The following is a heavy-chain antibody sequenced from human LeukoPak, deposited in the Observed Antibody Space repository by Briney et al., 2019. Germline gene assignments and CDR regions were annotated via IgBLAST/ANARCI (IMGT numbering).Heavy chain of an antibody. CDR3: ARVIRYGDYAGFDY. V-gene: IGHV4-59*01. Sequence: PSEALSLTCTVSSGSISSYYWSWIRQPPGKGLEWIGYIYYSGSTNYNPSLKSRVTISVDTSKNQFSLELSSVTAADTAVYYCARVIRYGDYAGFDYWGQGALVTVSS. CDR2: IYYSGST. CDR1: SGSISSYY. J-gene: IGHJ4*02. D-gene: IGHD4-17*01.